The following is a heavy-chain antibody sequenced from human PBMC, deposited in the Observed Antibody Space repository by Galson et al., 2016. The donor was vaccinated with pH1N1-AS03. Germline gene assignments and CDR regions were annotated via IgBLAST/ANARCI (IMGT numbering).Heavy chain of an antibody. D-gene: IGHD6-19*01. V-gene: IGHV7-4-1*01. CDR3: ARGYMSVSGCWDY. CDR1: GYTFTSYT. J-gene: IGHJ4*02. Sequence: SVKVSCKASGYTFTSYTMIWVRQAPGQGLECMGWINTNTGNPTYAQGFTGRFAFSLDTSVSTAYLQIGSLKAEDTAVYCCARGYMSVSGCWDYWGQGTLVTVSS. CDR2: INTNTGNP.